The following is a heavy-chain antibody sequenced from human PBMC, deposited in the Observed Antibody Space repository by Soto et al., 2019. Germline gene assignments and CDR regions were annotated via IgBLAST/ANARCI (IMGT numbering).Heavy chain of an antibody. D-gene: IGHD3-16*01. CDR2: IYYSGNT. V-gene: IGHV4-30-4*01. Sequence: QVQLQESGPGLVKPSQTLSLTCTVSGGSTSSDNYWSWIRQPPGKGLEWIGHIYYSGNTDCNPSLKSRLAISIDTSKNQFSLKLSSVTAADTAVYFCAREGGESSDGLYYFDSWGQGSLVTVSS. J-gene: IGHJ4*02. CDR1: GGSTSSDNY. CDR3: AREGGESSDGLYYFDS.